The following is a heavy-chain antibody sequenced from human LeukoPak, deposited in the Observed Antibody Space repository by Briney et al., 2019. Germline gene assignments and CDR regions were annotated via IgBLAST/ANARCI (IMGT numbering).Heavy chain of an antibody. V-gene: IGHV4-39*01. CDR1: GGSISSSSYY. J-gene: IGHJ4*02. CDR3: ARHKNSGSYYFDY. D-gene: IGHD1-26*01. Sequence: SETLSHTCTVSGGSISSSSYYWGWIRQPPGKGLEWIGSIYYSGSTYYNPSLKSRVTISVDTSKNQFSLKLSSVTAADTAVYYCARHKNSGSYYFDYWGQGTLVTVSS. CDR2: IYYSGST.